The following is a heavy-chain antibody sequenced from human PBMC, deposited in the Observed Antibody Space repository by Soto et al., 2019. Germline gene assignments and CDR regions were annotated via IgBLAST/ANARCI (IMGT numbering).Heavy chain of an antibody. CDR3: AKEMTTVSNFDS. CDR1: RFTFSSYA. J-gene: IGHJ4*02. D-gene: IGHD4-17*01. Sequence: GGSLRLSCTASRFTFSSYAMNWVRQAPGKGLEWVSAISAIGDHTYYADSVKGRFTISRDNSKNTLYLQMNSPRAEDTAVYYCAKEMTTVSNFDSWGQGTLVTVSS. V-gene: IGHV3-23*01. CDR2: ISAIGDHT.